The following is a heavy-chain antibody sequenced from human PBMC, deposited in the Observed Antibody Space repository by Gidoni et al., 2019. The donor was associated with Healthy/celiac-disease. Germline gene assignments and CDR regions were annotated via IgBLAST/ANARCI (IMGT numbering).Heavy chain of an antibody. CDR2: ISSSSSYI. CDR3: ARESVNCSSTSCYGARAFDI. V-gene: IGHV3-21*01. CDR1: GFPFSSYS. D-gene: IGHD2-2*01. Sequence: EVQLVESGGGLVKPGGSLRLSCAASGFPFSSYSMNWVRQAPGKGLEWVSSISSSSSYIYYADSVKGRFTISRDNAKNSLYLQMNSLRAEDTAVYYCARESVNCSSTSCYGARAFDIWGQGTMVTVSS. J-gene: IGHJ3*02.